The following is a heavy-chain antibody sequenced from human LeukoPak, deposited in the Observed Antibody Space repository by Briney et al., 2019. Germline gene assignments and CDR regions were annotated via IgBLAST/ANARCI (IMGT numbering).Heavy chain of an antibody. J-gene: IGHJ6*02. CDR1: GFTFSSYG. D-gene: IGHD2-15*01. V-gene: IGHV3-30*18. CDR3: AKDREESCSGGSCYSWMYYYYYGMDV. Sequence: GRSLRLSCAASGFTFSSYGMHWVRQAPGKGLEWVAVISYDGSNKYYADSVKGRFTISRDNSKNTLYLQMNSLRAEDTAVYYCAKDREESCSGGSCYSWMYYYYYGMDVWGQGTTVTVSS. CDR2: ISYDGSNK.